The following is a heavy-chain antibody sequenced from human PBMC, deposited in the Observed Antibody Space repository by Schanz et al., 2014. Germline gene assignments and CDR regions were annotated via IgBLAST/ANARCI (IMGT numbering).Heavy chain of an antibody. CDR3: AREGERKGMLPYYFDY. J-gene: IGHJ4*02. V-gene: IGHV3-7*01. Sequence: EVQLVESGGGLVQPGGSLRLCCVASGFTFSRYWMTWVRQAPGKGLEWVANIKQDGSAKNYVDSVKGRFTISRDNPKNSLYLQMNSLRDEDTAVYYCAREGERKGMLPYYFDYWGQGALVTVSS. CDR1: GFTFSRYW. CDR2: IKQDGSAK. D-gene: IGHD3-10*01.